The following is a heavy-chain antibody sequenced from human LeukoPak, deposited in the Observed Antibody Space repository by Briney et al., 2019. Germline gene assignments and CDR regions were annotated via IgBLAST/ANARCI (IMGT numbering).Heavy chain of an antibody. CDR1: GFTFSSYG. CDR2: IRYDGSNK. CDR3: AKMLVTDYYGSGSYLGYFDY. V-gene: IGHV3-30*02. Sequence: PGGSLRLSCAASGFTFSSYGMHWVRQAPGKGLEWVAFIRYDGSNKYYADSVKGRFTISRDNSKNTLYLQMNSLRAEDTAVYYCAKMLVTDYYGSGSYLGYFDYWGQGTLVTVSS. J-gene: IGHJ4*02. D-gene: IGHD3-10*01.